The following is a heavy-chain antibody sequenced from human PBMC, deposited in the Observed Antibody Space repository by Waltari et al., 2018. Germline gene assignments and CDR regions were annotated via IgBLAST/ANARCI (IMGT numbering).Heavy chain of an antibody. CDR2: IYHIGAT. D-gene: IGHD4-4*01. Sequence: QVQLQESGPGLVKPSETLSLTCAVSYSSISSGYYWGWVRQSPGTGLEWIGNIYHIGATYYNPSLKSRVTISVDTSKNQFSLQLTSVTPADTAVYYCARRTVRNYFDYWGQGTLVTVSS. CDR3: ARRTVRNYFDY. CDR1: YSSISSGYY. J-gene: IGHJ4*02. V-gene: IGHV4-38-2*01.